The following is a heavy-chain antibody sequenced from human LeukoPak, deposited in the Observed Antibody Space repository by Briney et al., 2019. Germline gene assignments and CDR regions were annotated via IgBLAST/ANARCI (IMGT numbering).Heavy chain of an antibody. CDR1: GGSISSGSYY. V-gene: IGHV2-5*01. D-gene: IGHD6-13*01. CDR3: AHKAESSSWYDYYYMDV. CDR2: IYWNDDK. J-gene: IGHJ6*03. Sequence: TLSLTCTVSGGSISSGSYYWTWIRQPPGKALEWLALIYWNDDKRYSPSLKSRLTITKDTSKNQVVLTMTNMDPVDTATYYCAHKAESSSWYDYYYMDVWGKGTTVTVSS.